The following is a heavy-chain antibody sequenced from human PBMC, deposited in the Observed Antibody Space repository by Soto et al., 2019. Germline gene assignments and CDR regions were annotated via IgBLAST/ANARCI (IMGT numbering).Heavy chain of an antibody. CDR3: ARAFYGSGSYYFFVFDAFDI. D-gene: IGHD3-10*01. J-gene: IGHJ3*02. CDR2: INHSGST. Sequence: PSETLSLTCTVSGTSLSSYYWSWIRQPPRKGLEWIGEINHSGSTNYNPSLKSRVTISVDTSKNQFSLKLSSVTAADTAVYYCARAFYGSGSYYFFVFDAFDIWGQGTMVTVSS. CDR1: GTSLSSYY. V-gene: IGHV4-34*01.